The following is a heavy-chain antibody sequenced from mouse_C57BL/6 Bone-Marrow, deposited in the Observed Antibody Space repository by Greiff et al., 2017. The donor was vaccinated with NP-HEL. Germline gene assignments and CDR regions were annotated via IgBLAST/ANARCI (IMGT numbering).Heavy chain of an antibody. CDR2: INPNNGGT. J-gene: IGHJ2*01. CDR1: GYTFTDYY. D-gene: IGHD3-2*02. V-gene: IGHV1-26*01. Sequence: VQLQQSGPELVKPGASVKISCKASGYTFTDYYMNWVKQSHGKSLEWIGDINPNNGGTSYNQKFKGKATLTVDKSSSTAYMELRSLTSEDSAVYYCAKGRMGDSSGLYYFDYWGQGTTLTVSS. CDR3: AKGRMGDSSGLYYFDY.